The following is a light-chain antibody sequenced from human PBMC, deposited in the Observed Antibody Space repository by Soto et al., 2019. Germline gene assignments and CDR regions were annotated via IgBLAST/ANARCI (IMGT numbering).Light chain of an antibody. CDR2: DAS. V-gene: IGKV1-9*01. CDR1: QGIRNY. J-gene: IGKJ2*01. Sequence: DIQLTQSPSFLSASVGDRVTITCRASQGIRNYLAWYQQRPGKAPKLLIYDASTLQSGVPSRFSGSGSGTEFTLTISSLQTEDFATYNCQQLNSYPFGQGTKLEIK. CDR3: QQLNSYP.